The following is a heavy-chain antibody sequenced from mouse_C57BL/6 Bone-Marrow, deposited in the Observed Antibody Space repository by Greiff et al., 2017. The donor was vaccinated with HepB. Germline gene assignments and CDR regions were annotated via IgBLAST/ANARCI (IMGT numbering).Heavy chain of an antibody. CDR3: AINWDVPWAY. V-gene: IGHV1-61*01. J-gene: IGHJ3*01. D-gene: IGHD4-1*02. Sequence: QVHVKQPGAELVRPGSSVKLSCKASGYTFTSYWMDWVKQRPGKGLEWIGNIYPSDSETHYNQKFKDTATLTVDKSSSTAYMQRSSLTSEDSAVYDGAINWDVPWAYWGQGTLVTVSA. CDR1: GYTFTSYW. CDR2: IYPSDSET.